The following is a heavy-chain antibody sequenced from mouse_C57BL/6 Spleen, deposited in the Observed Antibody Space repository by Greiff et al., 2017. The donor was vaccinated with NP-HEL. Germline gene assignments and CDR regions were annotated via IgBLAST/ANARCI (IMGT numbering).Heavy chain of an antibody. CDR2: IDPENGDT. D-gene: IGHD1-1*01. CDR1: GFNIKDDY. Sequence: VHVKQSGAELVRPGASVKLSCTASGFNIKDDYMHWVKQRPEQGLEWIGWIDPENGDTEYASKFQGKATITADTSSNTAYLQLSSLTSEDTAVYYGTTTTVVDGFDYWGQGTTLTVSS. CDR3: TTTTVVDGFDY. V-gene: IGHV14-4*01. J-gene: IGHJ2*01.